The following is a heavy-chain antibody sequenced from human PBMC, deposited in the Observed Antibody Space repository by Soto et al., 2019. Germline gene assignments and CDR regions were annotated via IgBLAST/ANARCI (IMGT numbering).Heavy chain of an antibody. D-gene: IGHD4-17*01. CDR3: ARDSGDYSFYYYGMDV. J-gene: IGHJ6*02. V-gene: IGHV4-59*01. CDR2: IYYSGST. CDR1: GGSISSYY. Sequence: SETLSLTCIVSGGSISSYYWSWIRQPPGKGLEWIGYIYYSGSTNYNPPLKSRVTISVDTSKNQFSLKLSSVTAADTAVYYCARDSGDYSFYYYGMDVWGQGTTVTVSS.